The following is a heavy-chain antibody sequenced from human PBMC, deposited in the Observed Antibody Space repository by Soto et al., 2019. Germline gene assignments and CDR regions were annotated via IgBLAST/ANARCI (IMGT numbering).Heavy chain of an antibody. V-gene: IGHV3-53*01. D-gene: IGHD3-9*01. CDR2: IYSGGST. Sequence: PGGSLRLSCAASGFTVSSNYMSWVRQAPGKGLEWVSVIYSGGSTYYADSVKGRFTISRDNSKNTLYLQMNSLRAEDTAVYYCATRYFDWLPNYYGMDVWGQGTTVTVSS. J-gene: IGHJ6*02. CDR3: ATRYFDWLPNYYGMDV. CDR1: GFTVSSNY.